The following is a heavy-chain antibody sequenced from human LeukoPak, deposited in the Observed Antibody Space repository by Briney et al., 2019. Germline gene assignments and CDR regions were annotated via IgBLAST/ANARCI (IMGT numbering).Heavy chain of an antibody. CDR3: ARVGRGYSDRWWFDP. V-gene: IGHV1-69*02. D-gene: IGHD5-18*01. J-gene: IGHJ5*02. CDR1: GGTFSSYT. CDR2: ITPILGIA. Sequence: SVKVSCKASGGTFSSYTISWVRQAPGQGLEWMGRITPILGIANYAQKFQGRVTITADKSTSTAYMELSSLRSEDTAVYYCARVGRGYSDRWWFDPWGQGTLVTVSS.